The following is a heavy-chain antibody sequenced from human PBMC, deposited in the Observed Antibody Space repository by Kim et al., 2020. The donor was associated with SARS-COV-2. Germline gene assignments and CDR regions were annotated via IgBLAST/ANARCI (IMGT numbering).Heavy chain of an antibody. J-gene: IGHJ4*02. V-gene: IGHV1-69*13. Sequence: SVKVSCKASGGTFSSYAISWVRQAPGQGLEWMGGIIPIFGTANYAQKFQGRVTITADESTSTAYMELSSLRSEDTAVYYCARAVKSRYYDVWGGYYDFWGARTLGT. CDR1: GGTFSSYA. CDR3: ARAVKSRYYDVWGGYYDF. CDR2: IIPIFGTA. D-gene: IGHD3-3*01.